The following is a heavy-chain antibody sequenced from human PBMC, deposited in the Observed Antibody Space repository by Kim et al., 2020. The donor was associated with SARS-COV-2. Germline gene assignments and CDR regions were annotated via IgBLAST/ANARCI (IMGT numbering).Heavy chain of an antibody. Sequence: SETLSLTCTVSGGSISSNYWSWIRQPPGKGLDWIGYIHYSGSTNYNPSLRSRATISLDTSRSQFSLKLDSVTAADTALYYCARTPGLAWQSGGYIDYWGRGTLVTVSS. CDR2: IHYSGST. CDR1: GGSISSNY. D-gene: IGHD1-26*01. CDR3: ARTPGLAWQSGGYIDY. J-gene: IGHJ4*02. V-gene: IGHV4-59*13.